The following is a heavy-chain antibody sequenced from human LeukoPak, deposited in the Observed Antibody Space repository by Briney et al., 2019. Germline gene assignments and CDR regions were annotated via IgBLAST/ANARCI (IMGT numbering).Heavy chain of an antibody. CDR2: IYYSGSA. V-gene: IGHV4-59*01. CDR1: GGSLSSYY. Sequence: SETLSLTCTVSGGSLSSYYWTWIRQSPGKGLEWIGYIYYSGSANYNPSLQSRVIISVDTSKNQFSLKLSSVTAADTAVYYCARGITGTTACPFDPWGQGTLVTVSS. CDR3: ARGITGTTACPFDP. J-gene: IGHJ5*02. D-gene: IGHD1-7*01.